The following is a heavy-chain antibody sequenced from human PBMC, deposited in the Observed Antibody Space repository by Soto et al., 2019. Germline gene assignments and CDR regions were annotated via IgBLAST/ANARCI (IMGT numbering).Heavy chain of an antibody. CDR3: ARDSGLGVANDGFDL. V-gene: IGHV3-33*01. Sequence: QVQVVESGGGVVQPGRSLRLSCAASGFTFSSYGMHWVRQAPGEGLEWVGGVWYDGSKIYYGDSVKGRAIISRDNSRNTREQEMNSLRAEDTGVCYWARDSGLGVANDGFDLWGEGTTVTVSS. CDR1: GFTFSSYG. J-gene: IGHJ3*01. D-gene: IGHD3-10*01. CDR2: VWYDGSKI.